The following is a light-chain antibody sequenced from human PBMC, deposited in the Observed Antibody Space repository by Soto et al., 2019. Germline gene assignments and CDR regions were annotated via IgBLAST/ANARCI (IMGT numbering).Light chain of an antibody. J-gene: IGKJ1*01. V-gene: IGKV1-5*01. CDR3: QQYNSYPWT. Sequence: DIQMTQSPSTLSASVGDRVTITCRASQSISDWLAWYLQTPGKAPKLLIYDASSLQSGVPSRFSGSGSGTELTLTLSGLQPDVFASYSCQQYNSYPWTFGKENKVQIK. CDR2: DAS. CDR1: QSISDW.